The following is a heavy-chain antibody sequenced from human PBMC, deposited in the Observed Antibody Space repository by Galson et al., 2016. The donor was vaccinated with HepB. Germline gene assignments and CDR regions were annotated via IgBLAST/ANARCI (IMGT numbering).Heavy chain of an antibody. D-gene: IGHD2-21*01. Sequence: SLRLSCAASGFTFSSYSMNWVRQAPGKGLEWVSYISSSSSTKYYGDAVKGRFTISRDNAKNSLYLQMTSLRDEDTSVYFCARNPPGGGAHYLYGMDVWGQGSPVTVSS. CDR2: ISSSSSTK. CDR3: ARNPPGGGAHYLYGMDV. V-gene: IGHV3-48*02. CDR1: GFTFSSYS. J-gene: IGHJ6*02.